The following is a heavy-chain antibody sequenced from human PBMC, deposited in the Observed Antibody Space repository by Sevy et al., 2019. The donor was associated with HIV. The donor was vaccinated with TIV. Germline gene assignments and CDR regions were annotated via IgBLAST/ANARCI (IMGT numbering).Heavy chain of an antibody. CDR3: ASGNYDYVQGYMDV. Sequence: GGSLRLSCAASEFTFSSYSMNWVRQAPGKGLEWVAYISSSSSSIYYVDSVKGLFTISRDNAKNSLYLQMNSLRDEDTAVYYCASGNYDYVQGYMDVWGKGTTVTVSS. CDR1: EFTFSSYS. D-gene: IGHD3-16*01. J-gene: IGHJ6*03. CDR2: ISSSSSSI. V-gene: IGHV3-48*02.